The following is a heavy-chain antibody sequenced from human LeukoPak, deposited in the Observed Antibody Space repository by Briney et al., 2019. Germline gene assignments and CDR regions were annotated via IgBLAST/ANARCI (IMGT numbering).Heavy chain of an antibody. CDR2: INHSGST. V-gene: IGHV4-39*07. D-gene: IGHD3-22*01. CDR3: ARRGHDSSGYSPYFDY. Sequence: SETLSLTCTVSGGSISSSSYYWGWIRQPPGKGLEWIGEINHSGSTNYNPSLKSRVTISVDTSKNQFSLKLSSVTAADTAVYYCARRGHDSSGYSPYFDYWGQGTLVTVSS. CDR1: GGSISSSSYY. J-gene: IGHJ4*02.